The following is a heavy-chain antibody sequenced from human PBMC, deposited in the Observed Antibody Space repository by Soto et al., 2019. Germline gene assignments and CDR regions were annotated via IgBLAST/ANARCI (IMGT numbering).Heavy chain of an antibody. V-gene: IGHV4-61*01. CDR3: ARPVEMATISRSYLFY. J-gene: IGHJ4*02. CDR1: GGSLSSGRYY. D-gene: IGHD5-12*01. CDR2: IYYSGST. Sequence: XTLSLPSTVSGGSLSSGRYYWSWIRQPPGKGLEWIWYIYYSGSTKYNPSLKSRVNISLETSKNQFSLKLTSMTAADTAVYYCARPVEMATISRSYLFYWGQGTLGTVSS.